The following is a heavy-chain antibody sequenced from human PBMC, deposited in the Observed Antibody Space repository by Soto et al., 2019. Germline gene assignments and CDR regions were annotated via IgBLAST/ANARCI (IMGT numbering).Heavy chain of an antibody. CDR3: ARFYN. CDR1: GFTFSDYW. Sequence: PGGSLRLSCVASGFTFSDYWMSWVRLTPGKGSEWVAHMNPDGSQESYVDSVKGRFTMSRDNAQNSLFLHMSSLRPEGTAIYYCARFYNWGPGALVTVSS. V-gene: IGHV3-7*01. CDR2: MNPDGSQE. J-gene: IGHJ4*02.